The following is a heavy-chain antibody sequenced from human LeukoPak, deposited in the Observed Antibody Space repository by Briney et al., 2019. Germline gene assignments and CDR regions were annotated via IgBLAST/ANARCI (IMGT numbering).Heavy chain of an antibody. CDR3: AGGGHSSFDY. CDR2: ITSDGSNI. CDR1: GFTFSNFW. J-gene: IGHJ4*02. V-gene: IGHV3-74*01. D-gene: IGHD3-16*01. Sequence: PGGSLRLSCAASGFTFSNFWLHWVRQAPGKGLEWVSRITSDGSNINYADSVQGRFTISRDNAKNTLYLQMNSLRAGDTAVYYCAGGGHSSFDYWGQGALVTVSS.